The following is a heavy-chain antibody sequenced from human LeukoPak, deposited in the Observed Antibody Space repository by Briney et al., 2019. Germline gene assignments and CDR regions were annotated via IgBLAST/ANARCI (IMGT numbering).Heavy chain of an antibody. J-gene: IGHJ4*02. CDR3: ASRAIAVANA. D-gene: IGHD6-19*01. CDR1: GFSFSSYG. Sequence: PGGSLRLSCAGSGFSFSSYGMHWVRQAPGKGLEWMAFIRSDGSSKYYADSVKGRFTISRDNSKNTLYLQMNSLRAEDTAVYYCASRAIAVANARGQGTLVTVSS. V-gene: IGHV3-30*02. CDR2: IRSDGSSK.